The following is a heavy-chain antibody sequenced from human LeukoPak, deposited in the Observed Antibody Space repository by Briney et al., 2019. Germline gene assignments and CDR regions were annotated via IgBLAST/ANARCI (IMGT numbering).Heavy chain of an antibody. CDR2: IYSAGTT. CDR1: GGSMGSYY. Sequence: SETLSLTCTVSGGSMGSYYWAWIRQPAGKGLEWIGRIYSAGTTTYNPALKSRVTMSIDMSKNQFSLTLRSMTAADTAVYYCARDKAWLDPWGQGTLFTVSS. CDR3: ARDKAWLDP. J-gene: IGHJ5*02. V-gene: IGHV4-4*07. D-gene: IGHD5-12*01.